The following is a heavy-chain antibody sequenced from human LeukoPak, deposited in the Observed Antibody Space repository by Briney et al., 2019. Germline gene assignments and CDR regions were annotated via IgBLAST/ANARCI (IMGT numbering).Heavy chain of an antibody. CDR2: IYGSGGT. CDR1: GGSISSYY. J-gene: IGHJ4*02. Sequence: SETLSLTCTVSGGSISSYYWSWIRQPAGKGLERIGRIYGSGGTDYNPSLKSRVTMSLDTSKNQFSLKVSSVTAADTAVYYCARGSGSSTVTPFDYWGQGTLVTVSS. D-gene: IGHD4-17*01. V-gene: IGHV4-4*07. CDR3: ARGSGSSTVTPFDY.